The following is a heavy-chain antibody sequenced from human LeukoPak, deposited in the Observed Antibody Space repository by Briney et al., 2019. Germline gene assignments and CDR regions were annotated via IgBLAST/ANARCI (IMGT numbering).Heavy chain of an antibody. D-gene: IGHD6-19*01. CDR3: AKGTYTSDWS. J-gene: IGHJ4*02. CDR1: GFTFSDYV. V-gene: IGHV3-23*01. Sequence: GGSLRLSCVASGFTFSDYVMTWVRQAPGKGLEWVSDISVSGGSTYYADSVKGRFTISGDNPKNTLYLQMNSLRAEDTAVYYCAKGTYTSDWSWGQGTLVTVSS. CDR2: ISVSGGST.